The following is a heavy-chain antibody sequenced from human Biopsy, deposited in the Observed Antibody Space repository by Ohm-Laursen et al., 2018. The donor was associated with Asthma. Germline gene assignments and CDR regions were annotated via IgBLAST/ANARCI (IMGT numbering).Heavy chain of an antibody. CDR1: GYTFNSAG. D-gene: IGHD3-10*01. J-gene: IGHJ6*02. Sequence: ASVKVSCKTSGYTFNSAGITWVRQAPGQGLEWMGWISVYNGNTKVAQELQDRVTMITDTSASTAYMELRSLRSDDTAVYFCARAVDYSHYYGIDVWGQGTTVTVS. V-gene: IGHV1-18*01. CDR2: ISVYNGNT. CDR3: ARAVDYSHYYGIDV.